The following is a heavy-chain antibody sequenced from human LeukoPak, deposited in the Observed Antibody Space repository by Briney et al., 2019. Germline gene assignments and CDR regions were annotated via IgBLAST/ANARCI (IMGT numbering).Heavy chain of an antibody. J-gene: IGHJ3*02. Sequence: PGGSLRLSCAASGFTFNRYWMSWVRQAPGKGLEWVANIKEDGNEKYYVESVKGRFTISRDNANSSLYLQMSSLRAEDTAVYYCARGHHYDFWSGRPFVAFDIWGQGTMVTVSS. CDR2: IKEDGNEK. CDR3: ARGHHYDFWSGRPFVAFDI. D-gene: IGHD3-3*01. CDR1: GFTFNRYW. V-gene: IGHV3-7*01.